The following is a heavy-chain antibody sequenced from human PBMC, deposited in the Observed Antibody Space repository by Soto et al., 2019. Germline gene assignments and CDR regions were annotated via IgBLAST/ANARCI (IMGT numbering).Heavy chain of an antibody. CDR2: INTLSSAI. Sequence: PGGSLRLSGAGSGVIFSDYYITWIRRAPGKGLEWVSYINTLSSAIYYADSVKGRFTISRDNAKNSVYLQMNSLRAEDTAVYYCARRLQWQLRPLDSWGRGTLVTVSS. CDR3: ARRLQWQLRPLDS. CDR1: GVIFSDYY. J-gene: IGHJ4*02. D-gene: IGHD6-19*01. V-gene: IGHV3-11*01.